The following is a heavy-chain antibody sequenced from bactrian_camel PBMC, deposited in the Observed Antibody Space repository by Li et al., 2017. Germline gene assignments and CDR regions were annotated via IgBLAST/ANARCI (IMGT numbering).Heavy chain of an antibody. V-gene: IGHV3S31*01. CDR2: INSDGGGT. Sequence: VQLVESGGGLVQPGGSLRLSCAASGFTFSLYAMSWVRQAPGEGLEWVSDINSDGGGTYYTDSVKGRFTISRDNAKNTLYLQMNSLKIEDSAVYYCATGYKYWHPYWGQGTQVTVS. D-gene: IGHD5*01. CDR1: GFTFSLYA. CDR3: ATGYKYWHPY. J-gene: IGHJ4*01.